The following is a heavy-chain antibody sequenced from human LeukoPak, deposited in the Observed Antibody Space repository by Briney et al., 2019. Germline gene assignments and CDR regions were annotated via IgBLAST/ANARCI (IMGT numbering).Heavy chain of an antibody. J-gene: IGHJ5*02. D-gene: IGHD3-22*01. CDR2: INPNSGGT. CDR3: GILRYYYDSSGYPP. V-gene: IGHV1-2*02. CDR1: GYTFTGYD. Sequence: ASVKVSCKASGYTFTGYDMHWVRQAPGQGLEWMGWINPNSGGTNYAQKFQGRVTMTRDTSISTAYMELSRLRSDDTAVYYCGILRYYYDSSGYPPWGQGTLVTVSS.